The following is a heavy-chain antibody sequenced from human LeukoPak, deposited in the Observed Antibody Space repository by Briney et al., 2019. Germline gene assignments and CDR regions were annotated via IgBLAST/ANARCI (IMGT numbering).Heavy chain of an antibody. V-gene: IGHV3-30*18. CDR2: ISYDGSNK. CDR3: AKRGGSGYNWLDP. Sequence: PGGSLRLSCAASGFTFSSYGMHWVRQAPGKGLEWVAVISYDGSNKYYADSVKGRFTISRDNSKNTLYLQMNSLRAEDTAVYYCAKRGGSGYNWLDPWGQGTLVTVSS. J-gene: IGHJ5*02. D-gene: IGHD3-10*01. CDR1: GFTFSSYG.